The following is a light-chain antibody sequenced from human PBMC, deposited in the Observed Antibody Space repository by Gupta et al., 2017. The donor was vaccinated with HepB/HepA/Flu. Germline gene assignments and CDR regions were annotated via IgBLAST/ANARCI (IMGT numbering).Light chain of an antibody. CDR3: QSWDRNTVI. CDR2: QDN. J-gene: IGLJ2*01. CDR1: KLGNEY. V-gene: IGLV3-1*01. Sequence: SYALTQPPSVSVSPGQRARITCSGDKLGNEYTSWYQQRPGQSPMVVVYQDNKRPSGIPERFSGSTSGNTATLTISGTQTMDEAVYYCQSWDRNTVIFGGGTKLTVL.